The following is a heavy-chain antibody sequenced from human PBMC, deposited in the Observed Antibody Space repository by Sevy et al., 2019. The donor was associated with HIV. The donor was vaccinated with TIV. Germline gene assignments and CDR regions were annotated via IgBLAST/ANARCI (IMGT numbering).Heavy chain of an antibody. CDR2: ISGSGGST. CDR3: DREDLEGFQH. V-gene: IGHV3-23*01. Sequence: GGSLRLSCAASGFIFNSYTMSWVRQAPGKGLEWVSAISGSGGSTYYVDSVKGRFTISRDNFKKTLYLQMNTLRAEDTAVYYCDREDLEGFQHWGQGTLVTVSS. CDR1: GFIFNSYT. J-gene: IGHJ1*01. D-gene: IGHD1-1*01.